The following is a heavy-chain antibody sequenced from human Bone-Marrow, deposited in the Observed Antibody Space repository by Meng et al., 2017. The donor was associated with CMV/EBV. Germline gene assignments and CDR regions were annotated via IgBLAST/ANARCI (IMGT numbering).Heavy chain of an antibody. Sequence: GESLKISCVASGFTFSSYGIHWVRQAPGKGLEWVAVIWYDGSNKYYAESVKGRFTISRDNSRNTLYLQMNSLRAEDTAVYYCAKDPGDSRGWYFDLWGRGTRVTGSS. J-gene: IGHJ2*01. CDR3: AKDPGDSRGWYFDL. D-gene: IGHD3-22*01. CDR2: IWYDGSNK. CDR1: GFTFSSYG. V-gene: IGHV3-33*06.